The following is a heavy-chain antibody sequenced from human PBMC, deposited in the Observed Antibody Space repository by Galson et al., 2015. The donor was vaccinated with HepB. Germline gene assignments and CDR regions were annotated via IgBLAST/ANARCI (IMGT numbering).Heavy chain of an antibody. CDR3: ARDLLLWFGELSSLGYFDY. CDR1: GFTFSSYS. V-gene: IGHV3-21*01. CDR2: ISSSSSYI. D-gene: IGHD3-10*01. J-gene: IGHJ4*02. Sequence: SLRLSCAASGFTFSSYSMNWVRQAPGKGLEWVSSISSSSSYIYYADSVKGRFTISRDNAKNSLYLQMNSLRAEDTAVYYCARDLLLWFGELSSLGYFDYWGQGTLVTVSS.